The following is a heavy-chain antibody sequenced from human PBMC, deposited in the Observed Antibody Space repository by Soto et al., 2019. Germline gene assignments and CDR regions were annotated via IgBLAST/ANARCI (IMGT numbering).Heavy chain of an antibody. CDR1: GFTFSSYW. CDR3: ARVPKYCSGGSCYYDY. CDR2: INSDGSST. J-gene: IGHJ4*02. D-gene: IGHD2-15*01. V-gene: IGHV3-74*01. Sequence: LRLSCAASGFTFSSYWMHWVRQAPGKGLVWVSRINSDGSSTSYADSVKGRFTISRDNAKNTLYLQMNSLRAEDTAVYYCARVPKYCSGGSCYYDYWGQGTLVTVSS.